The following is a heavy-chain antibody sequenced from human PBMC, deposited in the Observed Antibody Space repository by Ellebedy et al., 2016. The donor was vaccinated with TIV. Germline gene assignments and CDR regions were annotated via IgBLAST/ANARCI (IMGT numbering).Heavy chain of an antibody. CDR1: GYTFTCNG. V-gene: IGHV1-18*01. D-gene: IGHD2-15*01. CDR2: ISGQNGNT. CDR3: ARVFVVSGGSYQSAAFDI. Sequence: ASVTVSCXASGYTFTCNGLIWVRQAPGQGLEWMGWISGQNGNTKYAQKFQGRVTMTTDTSTSTAYMELRSLRSDDTADYYCARVFVVSGGSYQSAAFDIWGQGTMVTVSS. J-gene: IGHJ3*02.